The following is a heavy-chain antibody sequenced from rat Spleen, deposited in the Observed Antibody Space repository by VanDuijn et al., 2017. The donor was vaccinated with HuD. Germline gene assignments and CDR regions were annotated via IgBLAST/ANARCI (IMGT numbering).Heavy chain of an antibody. Sequence: EVQLVESDGGLVQPGRSLKLSCAASGFTFSDCYMAWVRQAPTKGLEWVATISYDDSSTYYPDSVKGRFTISRDNAKSTQYLQMDSLRSEDTATYYCAGPSGWGQGVMVTVSS. V-gene: IGHV5-29*01. CDR1: GFTFSDCY. D-gene: IGHD4-3*01. CDR2: ISYDDSST. J-gene: IGHJ2*01. CDR3: AGPSG.